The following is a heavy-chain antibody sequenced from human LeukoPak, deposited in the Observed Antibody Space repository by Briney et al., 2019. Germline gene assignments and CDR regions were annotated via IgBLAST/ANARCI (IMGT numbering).Heavy chain of an antibody. CDR1: GFTFSDYY. V-gene: IGHV3-53*01. CDR3: ARGGPLDWFDP. J-gene: IGHJ5*02. Sequence: PGGSLRLSCAASGFTFSDYYMSWVRQAPGKGLEWVSVIYSGGSTYYADSVKGRFTISRDNSKNTLYLQMNSLRAEDTAVYYCARGGPLDWFDPWGQGTLVTVSS. D-gene: IGHD2-15*01. CDR2: IYSGGST.